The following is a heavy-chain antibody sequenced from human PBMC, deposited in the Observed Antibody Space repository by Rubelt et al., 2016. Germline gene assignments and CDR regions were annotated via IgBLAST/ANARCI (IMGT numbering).Heavy chain of an antibody. Sequence: GKGLEYVSAISSNGGSTYYADSVKGRFTISRDNAKNSLYLQMNRLRAEDTAVYYCAREGCSSTSCYGDYPLREWKGSYFDYWGQGTLVTVSS. CDR3: AREGCSSTSCYGDYPLREWKGSYFDY. J-gene: IGHJ4*02. V-gene: IGHV3-64*04. D-gene: IGHD2-2*01. CDR2: ISSNGGST.